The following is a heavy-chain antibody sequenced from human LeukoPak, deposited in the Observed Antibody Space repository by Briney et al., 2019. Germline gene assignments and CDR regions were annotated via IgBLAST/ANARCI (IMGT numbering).Heavy chain of an antibody. Sequence: GGSLRLSCAASGFTFDDYGMSWVRQAPGKGLEWVSGINWNGGSTGYADPVKGRFTISRDNAKNSLYLQMNSLRAEDTALYYCARDLDTMTPFDYWGQGTLVTVSS. V-gene: IGHV3-20*04. J-gene: IGHJ4*02. CDR1: GFTFDDYG. CDR3: ARDLDTMTPFDY. CDR2: INWNGGST. D-gene: IGHD3-22*01.